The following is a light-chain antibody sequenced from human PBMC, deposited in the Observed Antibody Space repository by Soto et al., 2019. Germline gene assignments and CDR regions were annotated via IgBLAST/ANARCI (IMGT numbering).Light chain of an antibody. CDR2: DTS. CDR3: QQYGTSEII. CDR1: QSLTNSF. Sequence: EIVWRHAPSTLSLSPWERATLSFMSSQSLTNSFIAWYQQRPGQAPRLLIYDTSSRASGIPDRFSGSGSGTDFTLTISRLETEDFAVFYCQQYGTSEIIFGQGTRLEIK. J-gene: IGKJ5*01. V-gene: IGKV3-20*01.